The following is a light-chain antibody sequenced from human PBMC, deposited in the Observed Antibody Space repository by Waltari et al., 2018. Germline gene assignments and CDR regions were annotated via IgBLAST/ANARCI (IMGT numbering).Light chain of an antibody. CDR2: GAS. J-gene: IGKJ4*01. V-gene: IGKV1-9*01. Sequence: DIQLTQSPSFLSASVGDRVTITCRASQGISSYLAWYQQKPGKAPKLLIYGASTLQSGVPSRFSDSGSGTEFTLTISSLQPEDFASYSCQQLYSYPLTFGGGTKVEIK. CDR1: QGISSY. CDR3: QQLYSYPLT.